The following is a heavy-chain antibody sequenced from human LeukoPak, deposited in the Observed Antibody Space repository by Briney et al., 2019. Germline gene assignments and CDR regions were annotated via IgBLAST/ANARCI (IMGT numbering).Heavy chain of an antibody. CDR1: GYTFTGYF. CDR3: ARVHATGYFSLDLGY. Sequence: ASVRVSCKASGYTFTGYFMHWVRQAPGQGLDGMGWINPNTGGTKYAQKFQGRVTMTRDTSIGTAYMELSTVTSDDTAVYFCARVHATGYFSLDLGYWGQGTLVTVSS. J-gene: IGHJ4*02. V-gene: IGHV1-2*02. CDR2: INPNTGGT. D-gene: IGHD3-9*01.